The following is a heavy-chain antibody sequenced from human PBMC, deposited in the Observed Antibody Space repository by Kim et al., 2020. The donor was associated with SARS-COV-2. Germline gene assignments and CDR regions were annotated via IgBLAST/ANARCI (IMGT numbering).Heavy chain of an antibody. V-gene: IGHV1-69*13. J-gene: IGHJ5*02. CDR1: GGTFSSYA. CDR2: IIPIFGTA. CDR3: ARGSTSTNWFDP. Sequence: SVKVSCKASGGTFSSYAISWVRQAPGQGLEWMGGIIPIFGTANYAQKFQGRVTITADESTSTAYMELSSLRSEDTAVYYCARGSTSTNWFDPWGQGTLVTVSS. D-gene: IGHD2-2*01.